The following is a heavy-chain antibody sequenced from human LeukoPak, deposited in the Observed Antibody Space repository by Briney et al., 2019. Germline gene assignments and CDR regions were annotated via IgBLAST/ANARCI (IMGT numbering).Heavy chain of an antibody. D-gene: IGHD3-22*01. CDR1: GFTFSSYA. CDR2: INHSGST. V-gene: IGHV4-34*01. CDR3: ARGLGYYDSSVGY. Sequence: PGGALRLSCAASGFTFSSYAMSWVRQPPGKGLEWIGEINHSGSTNYDPSLKSRVTISVDTSKNQFSLKLSSVTAADTAVYHCARGLGYYDSSVGYWGQGTLVTVSS. J-gene: IGHJ4*02.